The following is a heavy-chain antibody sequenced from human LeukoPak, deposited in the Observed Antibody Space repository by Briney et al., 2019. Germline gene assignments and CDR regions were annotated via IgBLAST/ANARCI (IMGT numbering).Heavy chain of an antibody. J-gene: IGHJ4*02. D-gene: IGHD2-15*01. V-gene: IGHV3-53*01. CDR3: GCSYFDY. CDR2: IYSGGST. Sequence: GGSLRLSCAASGFTVSSNHMSWVRQAPGKGLEWVSVIYSGGSTDYADSVKGRFTISRDNAKNSLYLQMNSLRAEDTAVYYCGCSYFDYWGQGTLVTVSS. CDR1: GFTVSSNH.